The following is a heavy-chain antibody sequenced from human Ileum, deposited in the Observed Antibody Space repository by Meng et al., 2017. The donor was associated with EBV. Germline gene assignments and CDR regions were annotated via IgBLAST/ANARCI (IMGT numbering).Heavy chain of an antibody. CDR3: ARASYGSGSPLGESWFDP. CDR1: GGSISSGGYY. D-gene: IGHD3-10*01. CDR2: IHSSGST. Sequence: QGQLPESGPGLVKPPQTLSLTVTVSGGSISSGGYYWSWIRQHPGKGLEWIGYIHSSGSTYYNPSLRSRLTISVDTSKNQFSLKLSSVTAADTAVYYCARASYGSGSPLGESWFDPWGQGTLVTVSS. V-gene: IGHV4-31*03. J-gene: IGHJ5*02.